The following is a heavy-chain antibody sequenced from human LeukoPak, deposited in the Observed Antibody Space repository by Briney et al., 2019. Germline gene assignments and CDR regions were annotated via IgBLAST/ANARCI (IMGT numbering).Heavy chain of an antibody. CDR2: IIPIFGTA. V-gene: IGHV1-69*13. J-gene: IGHJ5*02. CDR1: GGTFSSYA. CDR3: ARGSGWYRWFDP. D-gene: IGHD6-19*01. Sequence: ASVKVSCKASGGTFSSYAISWVRQAPGQGLEWMGGIIPIFGTANYAQKFQGRVTITADESTSTAYMELSSLRSEDTAVYYCARGSGWYRWFDPWGKGTLVTVSS.